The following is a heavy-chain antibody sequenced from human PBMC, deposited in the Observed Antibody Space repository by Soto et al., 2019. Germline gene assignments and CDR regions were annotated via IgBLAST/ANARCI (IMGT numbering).Heavy chain of an antibody. V-gene: IGHV4-39*01. D-gene: IGHD3-9*01. Sequence: SETLSLTCTFSGFSVISSSYYWGWVRQPPGKGLEWIGSVYYSGSTYYNPSLESRVTISVDKSKNQFSLKLMSLSAADTAVYYCGRLEGLATISYYFDYWGQGALVTVSS. CDR2: VYYSGST. J-gene: IGHJ4*02. CDR3: GRLEGLATISYYFDY. CDR1: GFSVISSSYY.